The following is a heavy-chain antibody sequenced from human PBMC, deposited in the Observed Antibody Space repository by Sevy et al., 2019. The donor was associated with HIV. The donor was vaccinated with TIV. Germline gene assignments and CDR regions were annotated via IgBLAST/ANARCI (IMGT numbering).Heavy chain of an antibody. CDR2: ISYDGSNK. Sequence: GGSLRLSCAASGFTFSGYAMHWVRQAPGKGLEWVAVISYDGSNKYYADSVKGRFTISRDNSKNTLYLEMNSLRTEDTAVYYCARDQVAVVIVAATLFEYWGQGTLVTVSS. J-gene: IGHJ4*02. V-gene: IGHV3-30*04. D-gene: IGHD2-15*01. CDR3: ARDQVAVVIVAATLFEY. CDR1: GFTFSGYA.